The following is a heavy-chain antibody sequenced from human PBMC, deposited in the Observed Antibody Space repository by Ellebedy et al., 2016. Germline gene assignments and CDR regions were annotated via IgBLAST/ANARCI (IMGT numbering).Heavy chain of an antibody. CDR1: GGSFSDYF. Sequence: SETLSLTXAVYGGSFSDYFWSWIRQPPGKGLEWIGEFTHFGWTNYNPSLKSRVTISADTSKKQFSLELSSVTAADTAVYYCARGSVVPAAGDWFDPWGQGTLVTVSS. J-gene: IGHJ5*02. CDR2: FTHFGWT. CDR3: ARGSVVPAAGDWFDP. D-gene: IGHD2-2*01. V-gene: IGHV4-34*01.